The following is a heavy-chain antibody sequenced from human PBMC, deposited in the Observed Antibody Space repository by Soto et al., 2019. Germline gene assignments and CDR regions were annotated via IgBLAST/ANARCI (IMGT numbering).Heavy chain of an antibody. CDR2: ISYDGSNK. V-gene: IGHV3-30-3*01. D-gene: IGHD3-16*01. Sequence: GGSLRLSCAASGFTFSSYAMHWVRQAPGKGLEWVAVISYDGSNKYYADSAKGRFTISRDNSKNTLYLQMNSLRAEDTAVYYCARVQDDYVFPPTPLDYWGQGTLVTVSS. J-gene: IGHJ4*02. CDR3: ARVQDDYVFPPTPLDY. CDR1: GFTFSSYA.